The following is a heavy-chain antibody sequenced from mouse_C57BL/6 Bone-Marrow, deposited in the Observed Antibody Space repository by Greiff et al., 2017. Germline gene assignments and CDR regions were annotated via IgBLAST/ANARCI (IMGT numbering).Heavy chain of an antibody. Sequence: VQLQQPGAELVKPGASVKLSCKASGYTFTSYWMQWVNQRPGQGLEWIGEIDPSDSYTNYNQKFKGKATLTVDTASSTAYMQLSSLTSEDSAVYYCARELPYYYGSSYGDWGQGTTLTVSA. V-gene: IGHV1-50*01. CDR2: IDPSDSYT. J-gene: IGHJ2*01. CDR3: ARELPYYYGSSYGD. CDR1: GYTFTSYW. D-gene: IGHD1-1*01.